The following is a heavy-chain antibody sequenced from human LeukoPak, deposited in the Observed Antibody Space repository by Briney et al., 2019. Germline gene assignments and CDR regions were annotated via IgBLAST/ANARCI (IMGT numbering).Heavy chain of an antibody. V-gene: IGHV3-11*01. CDR3: ARARRAARPIIVGY. J-gene: IGHJ4*02. CDR1: GFTFSDYY. D-gene: IGHD6-6*01. CDR2: ISSSGSTI. Sequence: PGGSLRLSCAASGFTFSDYYMSWIRQAPGKGLEWVSYISSSGSTIYYADSVKGRFTISRDNAKNSLYLQMNSLRAEDTAVYYCARARRAARPIIVGYWGQGTLVTVSS.